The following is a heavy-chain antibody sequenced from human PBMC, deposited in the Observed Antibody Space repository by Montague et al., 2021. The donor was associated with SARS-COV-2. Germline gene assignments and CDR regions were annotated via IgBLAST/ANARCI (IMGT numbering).Heavy chain of an antibody. D-gene: IGHD6-19*01. J-gene: IGHJ4*02. CDR2: FSRNSGSI. CDR1: GFTFDDYA. Sequence: SLRLSCAASGFTFDDYAMHWVRQAPGKGLEWVSGFSRNSGSIGYADSVKGRFTISRDNAKNSLYLQMNSLRAEDTAFYYCVTQWLLRQGSGFDHWGQGTLVTVSS. CDR3: VTQWLLRQGSGFDH. V-gene: IGHV3-9*01.